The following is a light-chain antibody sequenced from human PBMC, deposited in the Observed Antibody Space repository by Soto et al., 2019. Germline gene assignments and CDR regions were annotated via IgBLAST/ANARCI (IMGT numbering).Light chain of an antibody. CDR3: ATWSDSLKGGV. J-gene: IGLJ3*02. CDR2: AND. CDR1: SSDIGSNS. V-gene: IGLV1-44*01. Sequence: QAVVTQPPSASRTPGQRVTIPCSGSSSDIGSNSVNWYQQLPGAAPRLLIYANDHRPSGVPDRFSASKSGTSASLAISGVRSEDEAFYYCATWSDSLKGGVFGGGTKLTVL.